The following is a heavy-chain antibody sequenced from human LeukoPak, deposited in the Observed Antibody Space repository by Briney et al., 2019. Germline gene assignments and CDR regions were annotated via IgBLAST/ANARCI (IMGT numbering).Heavy chain of an antibody. CDR2: ISGSGGST. Sequence: GGSLRLSCAASGFTFSSYAMSWVRQAPGKGLEWVSAISGSGGSTYYADSVKGRFTISRDNSKNTLYLQMNSLRAEDTAVYYSAKALRIQLLYRIDVCGQGTTVTVPS. CDR3: AKALRIQLLYRIDV. CDR1: GFTFSSYA. V-gene: IGHV3-23*01. D-gene: IGHD5-18*01. J-gene: IGHJ6*02.